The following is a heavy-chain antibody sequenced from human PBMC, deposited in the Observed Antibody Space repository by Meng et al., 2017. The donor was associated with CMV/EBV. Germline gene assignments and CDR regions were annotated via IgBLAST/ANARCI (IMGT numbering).Heavy chain of an antibody. CDR1: GGPISSGDYY. CDR2: IYYSGST. V-gene: IGHV4-30-4*08. J-gene: IGHJ4*02. D-gene: IGHD3-16*01. CDR3: ARVTAVWGYYFDY. Sequence: SETLSPTCPVPGGPISSGDYYWSWIRQPPGKGLEWSGYIYYSGSTYYNPSLKSRVTISVDTSKNQFSLKLSSVTAADTAVYYCARVTAVWGYYFDYWGQGTLVTVSS.